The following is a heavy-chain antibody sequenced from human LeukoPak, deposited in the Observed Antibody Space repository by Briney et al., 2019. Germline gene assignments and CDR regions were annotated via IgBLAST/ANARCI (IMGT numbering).Heavy chain of an antibody. CDR3: AREEASVGDY. D-gene: IGHD2-21*01. J-gene: IGHJ4*02. V-gene: IGHV4-39*01. Sequence: ASIHYSGSPFYSPSLKSRVTISVDTSKNQFSLILTSVTASDTAVYYCAREEASVGDYWGQGILVTVSS. CDR2: IHYSGSP.